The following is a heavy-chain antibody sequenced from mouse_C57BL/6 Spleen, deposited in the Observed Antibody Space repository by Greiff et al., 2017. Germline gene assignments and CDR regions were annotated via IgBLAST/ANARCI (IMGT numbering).Heavy chain of an antibody. V-gene: IGHV1-69*01. Sequence: QVQLQQPGAELVMPGASVKLSCKASGYTFTSYWMHWVKQRPGQGLEWIGEIDPSDSYTNYNQKFKGKSTLTVDKSSSTAYMQLSSLTSEDSAVYYCLRHGDAMDYWGQGTSVTVSS. J-gene: IGHJ4*01. CDR3: LRHGDAMDY. CDR2: IDPSDSYT. D-gene: IGHD2-12*01. CDR1: GYTFTSYW.